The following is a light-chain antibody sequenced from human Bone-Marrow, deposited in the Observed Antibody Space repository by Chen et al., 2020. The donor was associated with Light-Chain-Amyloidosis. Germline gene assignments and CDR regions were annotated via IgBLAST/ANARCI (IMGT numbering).Light chain of an antibody. CDR2: EVT. CDR3: SSYTITNTLV. V-gene: IGLV2-14*01. Sequence: QSALTQPASVSGSPGQSITISCTGTSSDVGGDNHVSWYQQHPAKAPIIMIYEVTNRPSLVPARFSGSKSDNTASLPISELKTEDEADYFCSSYTITNTLVFGSGTRVTVL. J-gene: IGLJ1*01. CDR1: SSDVGGDNH.